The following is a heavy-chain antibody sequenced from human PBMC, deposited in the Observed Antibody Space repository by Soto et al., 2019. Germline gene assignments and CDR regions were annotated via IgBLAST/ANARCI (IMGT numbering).Heavy chain of an antibody. V-gene: IGHV1-18*01. J-gene: IGHJ4*02. CDR1: GYTFTSYG. CDR2: ISAYNGNT. CDR3: ASGIWFGEFPPGFDY. D-gene: IGHD3-10*01. Sequence: QVQLVQSGAEVKKPGASVKVSCKASGYTFTSYGISWVRQAPGQGLERMGWISAYNGNTNYAQKLQGRVTMTTDTSTGTAYMELRSLRSDDTAVYYCASGIWFGEFPPGFDYWGQGTLVTVSS.